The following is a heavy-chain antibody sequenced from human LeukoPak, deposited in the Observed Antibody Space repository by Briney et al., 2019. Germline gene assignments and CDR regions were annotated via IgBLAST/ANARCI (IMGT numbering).Heavy chain of an antibody. CDR1: GFTFDDYT. V-gene: IGHV3-43*01. CDR2: ISWDGGST. CDR3: AKDIKDLAALDY. J-gene: IGHJ4*02. Sequence: GGSLRLSCAASGFTFDDYTMHWVRQAPGKGLEWVSLISWDGGSTYYADSVKGRFTISRDNSKNSLYLQMNSLRTEDTALYYCAKDIKDLAALDYWGQGTLVTVSS. D-gene: IGHD2-15*01.